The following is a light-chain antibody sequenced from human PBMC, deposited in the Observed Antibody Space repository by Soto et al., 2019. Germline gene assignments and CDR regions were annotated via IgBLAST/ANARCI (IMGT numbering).Light chain of an antibody. CDR2: ENY. CDR1: SSNIGSNY. V-gene: IGLV1-51*02. J-gene: IGLJ2*01. Sequence: QSVLTQPPSVSAAPGQKVTISCSGSSSNIGSNYVSWYQQLPGAAPKLLIYENYERHSGIPDRFSGSKSGTSATLDITGLQTGDEADYYCGAWDNSLTGGVFGGGTKLTVL. CDR3: GAWDNSLTGGV.